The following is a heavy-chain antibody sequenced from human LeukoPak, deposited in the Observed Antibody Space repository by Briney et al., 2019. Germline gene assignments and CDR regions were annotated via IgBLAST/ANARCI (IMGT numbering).Heavy chain of an antibody. CDR1: GINFNYYS. CDR2: ISHDGSNK. Sequence: GGSLRLSCVVSGINFNYYSMNWVRQAPGKGLAWVAVISHDGSNKYYADSVKGRFTVSRDNSENTLYLQMNSLRPEDTAIYYCARIGFGFSYDQGFDYWGQGTLVSVSS. D-gene: IGHD5-18*01. V-gene: IGHV3-30-3*01. CDR3: ARIGFGFSYDQGFDY. J-gene: IGHJ4*02.